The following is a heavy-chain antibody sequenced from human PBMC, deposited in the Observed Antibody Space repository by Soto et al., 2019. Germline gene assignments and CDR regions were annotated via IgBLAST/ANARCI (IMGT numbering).Heavy chain of an antibody. J-gene: IGHJ2*01. CDR1: GGSFSGYY. V-gene: IGHV4-34*01. CDR3: ARALWDGDYWYFDL. D-gene: IGHD4-17*01. CDR2: INHSGST. Sequence: PSETLSLTCAVYGGSFSGYYWSWIRQPPGKGLEWIGEINHSGSTNYNPSLKSRVTISLDRSNNHFSLKLSSVTAADTAVYYCARALWDGDYWYFDLWGRGTLAT.